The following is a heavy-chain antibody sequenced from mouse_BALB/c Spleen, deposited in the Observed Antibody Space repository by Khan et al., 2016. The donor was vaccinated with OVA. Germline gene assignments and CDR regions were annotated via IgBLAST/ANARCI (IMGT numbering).Heavy chain of an antibody. CDR3: ARRCSRCCLAY. Sequence: RQQSGPKLMKPGASVKISYKASGYSFTSYYIHWVKQSHGGTLEWIGYIDPFNGGTTYNQKVTGKATLTCDKSSSTACMHPSILTSAGSAVSYCARRCSRCCLAYWVQGSLVTVSA. CDR1: GYSFTSYY. CDR2: IDPFNGGT. D-gene: IGHD1-1*01. V-gene: IGHV1S135*01. J-gene: IGHJ3*01.